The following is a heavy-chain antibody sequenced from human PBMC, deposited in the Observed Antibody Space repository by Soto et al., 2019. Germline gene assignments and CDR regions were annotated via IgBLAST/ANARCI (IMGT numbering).Heavy chain of an antibody. J-gene: IGHJ6*02. D-gene: IGHD2-21*02. CDR2: INPNSGGT. CDR3: ASSYCGGDCPTAHYGMDV. Sequence: QVQLVQSGAEVKKPGASVKVSCKASGYTFTGYYMHWVRQAPGQGLEWMGWINPNSGGTNYAQKFQGWVTMTRDTSISTAYMELSRLRSDDTAVYYCASSYCGGDCPTAHYGMDVWGQGTTVTVSS. CDR1: GYTFTGYY. V-gene: IGHV1-2*04.